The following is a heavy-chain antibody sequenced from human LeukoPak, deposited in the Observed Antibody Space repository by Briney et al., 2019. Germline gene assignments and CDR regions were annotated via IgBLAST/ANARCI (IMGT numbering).Heavy chain of an antibody. J-gene: IGHJ4*02. CDR2: TYYRSKWYI. D-gene: IGHD2-15*01. V-gene: IGHV6-1*01. CDR1: GDSVSSNSAA. CDR3: VRSLALAGTDY. Sequence: SQTLSLTCAISGDSVSSNSAAWHWIRQSPSRGLEWLGRTYYRSKWYIDYAVALEGRITINPDTSKNQFSLQLNSVTPEDTAMYYCVRSLALAGTDYWGQGTLVTVSS.